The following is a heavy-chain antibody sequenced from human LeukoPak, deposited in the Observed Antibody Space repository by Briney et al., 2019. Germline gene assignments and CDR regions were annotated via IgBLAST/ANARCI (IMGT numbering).Heavy chain of an antibody. J-gene: IGHJ4*02. CDR2: ISGKGDET. CDR3: AKSHSSSPLPFDY. Sequence: GGPLRLSCAASGIIFGKYAMTWVRQAPGKGLEWVSTISGKGDETFYADSVKGRFTISRDNSKNTLYLQMNSLRAEDTAVYYCAKSHSSSPLPFDYWGQGTLVTVSS. V-gene: IGHV3-23*01. CDR1: GIIFGKYA. D-gene: IGHD6-13*01.